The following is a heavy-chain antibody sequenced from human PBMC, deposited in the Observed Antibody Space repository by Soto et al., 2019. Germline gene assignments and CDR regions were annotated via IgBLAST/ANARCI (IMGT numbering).Heavy chain of an antibody. D-gene: IGHD2-2*01. CDR1: GFSLSTSGVG. CDR3: AHSKYCSSTSCYLPWFDP. V-gene: IGHV2-5*01. Sequence: SGPTLVNPTQTLTLTCTFSGFSLSTSGVGVGWIRQPPGKALEWLALIFWNDDKRYRPSLKRRLTITKDTSKNQVVLTMTNMDPVDTATYYCAHSKYCSSTSCYLPWFDPWGQGTLVTVSS. J-gene: IGHJ5*02. CDR2: IFWNDDK.